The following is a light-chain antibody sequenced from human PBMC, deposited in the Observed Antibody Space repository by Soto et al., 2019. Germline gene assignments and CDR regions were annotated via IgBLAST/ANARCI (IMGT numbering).Light chain of an antibody. J-gene: IGKJ3*01. Sequence: EIVLTQSPGTLSLSPGERATLSCRASQSVSSSYLAWYQQKPGQAPRLLIYGASSRATGIPDRFSGSGSGTDFTLTISSLEPEIFALYYCQRYGSSPATFGPGTKVDIK. CDR1: QSVSSSY. CDR2: GAS. V-gene: IGKV3-20*01. CDR3: QRYGSSPAT.